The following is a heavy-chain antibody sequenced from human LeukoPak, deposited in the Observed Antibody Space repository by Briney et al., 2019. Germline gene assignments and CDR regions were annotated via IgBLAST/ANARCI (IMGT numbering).Heavy chain of an antibody. CDR2: IDHSGST. J-gene: IGHJ3*02. V-gene: IGHV4-4*02. D-gene: IGHD3-10*01. CDR3: AREEGSGSYGAFDI. Sequence: TGGSLTLSRAAAGFTFGSDSMNWVRQPPGKGLEWIGEIDHSGSTNYNPSLKSRVTLSVDKSKNQFSLKLSSVTAADTAVYYCAREEGSGSYGAFDIWGQGTMVTVSS. CDR1: GFTFGSDSM.